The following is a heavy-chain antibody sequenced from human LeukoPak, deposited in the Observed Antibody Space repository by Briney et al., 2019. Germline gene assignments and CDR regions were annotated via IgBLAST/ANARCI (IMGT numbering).Heavy chain of an antibody. CDR2: INYGGGT. CDR1: GASISNSAYH. V-gene: IGHV4-39*07. J-gene: IGHJ4*02. Sequence: SETLSLTCTVSGASISNSAYHWGWIRQPPGKGLEWIGSINYGGGTHYNPSLKSRVTISVDTSKNQFSLKLSSVTAADTAVYYCASSGDYDSSGYYRDYWGQGTLVTVSS. CDR3: ASSGDYDSSGYYRDY. D-gene: IGHD3-22*01.